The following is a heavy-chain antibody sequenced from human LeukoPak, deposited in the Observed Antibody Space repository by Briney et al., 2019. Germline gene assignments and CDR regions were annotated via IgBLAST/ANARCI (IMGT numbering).Heavy chain of an antibody. CDR1: GFTFSTYG. Sequence: GGSLRLSCAASGFTFSTYGMHWVRQAPGKGLEWMTFIQAGGDEKYYAESVKGRFTVSRDSSKNTLYLQMNSLRAEDTAVYYCARDTPGYGGDDFDYWGQGALVTVSS. D-gene: IGHD4-23*01. CDR2: IQAGGDEK. CDR3: ARDTPGYGGDDFDY. V-gene: IGHV3-30*02. J-gene: IGHJ4*02.